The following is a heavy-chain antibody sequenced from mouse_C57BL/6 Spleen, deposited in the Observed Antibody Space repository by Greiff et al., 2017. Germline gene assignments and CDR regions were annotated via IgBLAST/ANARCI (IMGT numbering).Heavy chain of an antibody. Sequence: EVQLQQSGPVLVKPGASVKMSCKASGYTFTDYYMNWVKQSHGKSLEWIGVINPYNGGTSYNQKFKGKATLTVDKSSSTAYMELNSLTSEDSAVDYCARTTVVAPGWFAYWGQGILVTVSA. V-gene: IGHV1-19*01. D-gene: IGHD1-1*01. CDR2: INPYNGGT. CDR1: GYTFTDYY. CDR3: ARTTVVAPGWFAY. J-gene: IGHJ3*01.